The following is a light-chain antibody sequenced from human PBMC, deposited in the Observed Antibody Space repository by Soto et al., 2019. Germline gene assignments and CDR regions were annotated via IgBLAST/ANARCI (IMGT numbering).Light chain of an antibody. CDR2: GAS. Sequence: EIVLTQSPGTLSLSPGERATLSCRASQSVSSSYLAWYQQKPGQAPRLLIYGASSRATGIPDRFSGSGSGTEFPINISRREPEDFAVYYCQQYGSSPTWTFGQGTKVEIK. V-gene: IGKV3-20*01. CDR3: QQYGSSPTWT. J-gene: IGKJ1*01. CDR1: QSVSSSY.